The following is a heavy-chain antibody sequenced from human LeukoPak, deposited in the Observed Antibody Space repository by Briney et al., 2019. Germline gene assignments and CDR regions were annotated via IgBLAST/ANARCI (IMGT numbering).Heavy chain of an antibody. CDR1: GYSFTSYW. V-gene: IGHV5-51*01. J-gene: IGHJ4*02. CDR2: IYPGDSDA. CDR3: ARRRDLYSGSYYPFDY. D-gene: IGHD1-26*01. Sequence: KTGESLQISCEGSGYSFTSYWIGWVRQLPGKGRKWMGIIYPGDSDARYSPSFQGQVTISADKSISTAYLQWSSLKASDTAMYYCARRRDLYSGSYYPFDYWGQGTLVTVSS.